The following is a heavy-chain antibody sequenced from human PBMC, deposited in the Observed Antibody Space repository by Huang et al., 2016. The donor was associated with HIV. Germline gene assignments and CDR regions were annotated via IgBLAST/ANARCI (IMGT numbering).Heavy chain of an antibody. D-gene: IGHD3-9*01. V-gene: IGHV4-34*02. CDR1: GGSFSGYY. J-gene: IGHJ6*02. Sequence: QVQLQQWGAGLLKASETLSLTCAVYGGSFSGYYWSWIRQPPGKGVEWIGEINHSGSTNYNPSHKRRVTISVDTSKNQFSLKLSSVTAADTAVYCCARGAVRYFDRGGTRYYGMDVWGQGTTVTVSS. CDR3: ARGAVRYFDRGGTRYYGMDV. CDR2: INHSGST.